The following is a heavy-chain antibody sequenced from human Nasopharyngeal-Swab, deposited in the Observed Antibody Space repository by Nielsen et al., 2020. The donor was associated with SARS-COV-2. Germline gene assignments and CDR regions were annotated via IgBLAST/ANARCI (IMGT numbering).Heavy chain of an antibody. CDR1: AGTFSSYA. CDR3: ARDAGGSYPGADAFDI. D-gene: IGHD1-26*01. J-gene: IGHJ3*02. CDR2: IIPIFGTA. Sequence: SVKVSCKASAGTFSSYAISWVRQAPGQGLEWMGGIIPIFGTANYAQKFQGRVTITADESTSTAYMELSSLRSEDTAVYYCARDAGGSYPGADAFDIWGQGTMVTVSS. V-gene: IGHV1-69*13.